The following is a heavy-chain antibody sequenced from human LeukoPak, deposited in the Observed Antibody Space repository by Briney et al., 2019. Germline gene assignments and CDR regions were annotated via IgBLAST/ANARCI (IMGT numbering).Heavy chain of an antibody. CDR3: ARDADYYGSGSLQFDP. D-gene: IGHD3-10*01. V-gene: IGHV4-59*01. J-gene: IGHJ5*02. CDR1: GGSISSYY. Sequence: PSETLSLTCTVSGGSISSYYWSWIRQPPVKGLEWIGYIYYSGSTNYNPSLKSRVTISVDTSKNQFSLKLSSVTAADTAVYYCARDADYYGSGSLQFDPWGQGTLVTVSS. CDR2: IYYSGST.